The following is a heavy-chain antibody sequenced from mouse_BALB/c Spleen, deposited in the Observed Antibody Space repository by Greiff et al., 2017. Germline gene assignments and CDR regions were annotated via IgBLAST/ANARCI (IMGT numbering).Heavy chain of an antibody. D-gene: IGHD2-4*01. CDR3: ARNYDYVYWYFDV. CDR1: GYTFSSYW. V-gene: IGHV1-9*01. Sequence: VKLMESGAELMKPGASVKISCKATGYTFSSYWIEWVKQRPGHGLEWIGEILPGSGSTNYNEKFKGKATFTADTSSNTAYMQLSSLTSEDSAVYYCARNYDYVYWYFDVWGAGTTVTVSS. J-gene: IGHJ1*01. CDR2: ILPGSGST.